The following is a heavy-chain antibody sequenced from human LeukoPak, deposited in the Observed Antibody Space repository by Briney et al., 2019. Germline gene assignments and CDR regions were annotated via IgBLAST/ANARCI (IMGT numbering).Heavy chain of an antibody. CDR1: GFSFSSYS. D-gene: IGHD3-10*01. J-gene: IGHJ6*02. V-gene: IGHV3-21*01. CDR2: ISSRSTYI. CDR3: ARDGGSSYGMDV. Sequence: PGGSLRLSCEASGFSFSSYSMNWVRQAPGERPEWVSSISSRSTYIYYADSVKGRFTISRDDAKNSLFLQMNSLRAEDTAVYYCARDGGSSYGMDVWGQGTTVTVSS.